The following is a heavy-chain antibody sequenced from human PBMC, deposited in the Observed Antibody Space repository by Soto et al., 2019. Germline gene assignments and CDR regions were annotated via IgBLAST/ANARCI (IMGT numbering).Heavy chain of an antibody. CDR3: ARLLREGILRATTPLGY. CDR2: ISYDGSDK. D-gene: IGHD1-26*01. CDR1: GFTFRSYG. Sequence: QVQLVESGGGVVQPGGSLRVTCAASGFTFRSYGMHWVCQAPGKGLEWVAAISYDGSDKYYAESVKGRFIVSRDNSENTLSLEMNSLTTDDTAVYYCARLLREGILRATTPLGYWGQGTRVTVSS. J-gene: IGHJ4*02. V-gene: IGHV3-30*03.